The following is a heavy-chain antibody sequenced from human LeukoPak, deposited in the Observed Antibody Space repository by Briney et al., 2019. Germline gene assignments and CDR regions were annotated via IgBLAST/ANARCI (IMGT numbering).Heavy chain of an antibody. D-gene: IGHD2-2*01. J-gene: IGHJ4*02. Sequence: PGGSLRLSYAASTFTFSSHAMSWVRQAPGKGLEWVSSISGSGGSTYYADSVKGRFTISRDNSKNTLYLQMNSLRAEDTAVYYCAKVDVVITTAIGVSLDFWGQGTLVTVSS. CDR2: ISGSGGST. CDR1: TFTFSSHA. V-gene: IGHV3-23*01. CDR3: AKVDVVITTAIGVSLDF.